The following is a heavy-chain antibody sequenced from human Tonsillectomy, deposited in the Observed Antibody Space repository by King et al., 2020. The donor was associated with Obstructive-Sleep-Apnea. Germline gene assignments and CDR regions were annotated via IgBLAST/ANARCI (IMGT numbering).Heavy chain of an antibody. Sequence: VQLVESGGGLVQPGGSLRLCCAASGFTFSSYGMSWVRQAPGKGLEWVSAMSGSGGSTYYADSVKGRFTISRDNSKNTLYLQMNSLRAEDTAVYYGAKGLLYAPVEYGMDVWGQGTTVTVSS. CDR2: MSGSGGST. D-gene: IGHD2-2*01. J-gene: IGHJ6*02. V-gene: IGHV3-23*04. CDR3: AKGLLYAPVEYGMDV. CDR1: GFTFSSYG.